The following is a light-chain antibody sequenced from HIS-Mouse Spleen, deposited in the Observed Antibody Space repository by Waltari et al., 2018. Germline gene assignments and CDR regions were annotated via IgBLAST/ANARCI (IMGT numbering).Light chain of an antibody. Sequence: QSVLTQPPSASGTHGQRVTISCSGSSSNIGSNTVNWYQQLPGTAPKLLIYRNNQRPAGVPDRFSGSKSGTSASLAISGLQSEDEADYYCAAWDDSLNGWVFGGGTKLTVL. J-gene: IGLJ3*02. CDR2: RNN. CDR1: SSNIGSNT. V-gene: IGLV1-44*01. CDR3: AAWDDSLNGWV.